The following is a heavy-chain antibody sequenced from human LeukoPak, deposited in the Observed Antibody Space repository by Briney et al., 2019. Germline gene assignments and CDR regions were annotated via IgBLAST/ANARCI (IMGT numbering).Heavy chain of an antibody. Sequence: GSLRLSCAASGFTVSSNYMSWVRQAPGKGLEWVSVIYSGGSTYYADSVKGRFTISRDNSKNTLYLQMNSLRAEDTAVYYCASGTPTGREYFQHWGQGTLVTVSS. CDR3: ASGTPTGREYFQH. J-gene: IGHJ1*01. V-gene: IGHV3-66*01. D-gene: IGHD1-26*01. CDR1: GFTVSSNY. CDR2: IYSGGST.